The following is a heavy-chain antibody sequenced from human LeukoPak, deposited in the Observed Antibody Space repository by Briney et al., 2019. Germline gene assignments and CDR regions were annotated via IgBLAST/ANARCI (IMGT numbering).Heavy chain of an antibody. Sequence: PSETLSLTCAVYGGSFSGYYWSWIRQPPGKGLEWIGEINHSGSTNYNPSLKSRVTISVDTSKNQFSLKLSSVTAADTAVNYCVGGRYYFDYWGQGTLVTVSS. CDR2: INHSGST. CDR1: GGSFSGYY. D-gene: IGHD2-15*01. V-gene: IGHV4-34*01. J-gene: IGHJ4*02. CDR3: VGGRYYFDY.